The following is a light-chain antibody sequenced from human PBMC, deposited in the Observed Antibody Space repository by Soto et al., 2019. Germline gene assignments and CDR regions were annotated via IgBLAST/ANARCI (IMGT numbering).Light chain of an antibody. CDR2: SNN. CDR1: SSHIGSNT. CDR3: AAWDDSLNGRYV. V-gene: IGLV1-44*01. Sequence: QSVLTQPPSASGTPGQRVIISCSGSSSHIGSNTVNWYQQLPGTAPKLLIYSNNQRPSGVPDRFSGSKSGTSASLAISGLQSEEEADYYCAAWDDSLNGRYVFGTGTKLTVL. J-gene: IGLJ1*01.